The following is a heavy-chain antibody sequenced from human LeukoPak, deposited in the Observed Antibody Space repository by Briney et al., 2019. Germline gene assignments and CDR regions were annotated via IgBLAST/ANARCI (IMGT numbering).Heavy chain of an antibody. CDR3: AIMHGYYDGSGYWVQ. D-gene: IGHD3-22*01. CDR2: ISLSADRT. J-gene: IGHJ4*02. Sequence: GGSLRLSCAASGFTFSSYAMSWVRQAPGKGLEWVSFISLSADRTSNADSVEGRFTISRDSPRNTLYLQMNSLRDEDTAVYYCAIMHGYYDGSGYWVQWGQGTLVTVSS. V-gene: IGHV3-23*01. CDR1: GFTFSSYA.